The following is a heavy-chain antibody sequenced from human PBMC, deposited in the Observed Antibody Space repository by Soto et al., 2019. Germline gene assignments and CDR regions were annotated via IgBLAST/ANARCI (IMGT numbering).Heavy chain of an antibody. V-gene: IGHV3-23*01. Sequence: EVHLLESGGGLVQPGGSLRLSCEASGFIFSSYAMSWVRQAPGKGLEWVSVISGSGDTTYYADSVKGRFTISRDNSGDTLYLQMDSLRAGDTALYHCAKEFASGTAYDAFDMWGRGTMVTVSS. CDR2: ISGSGDTT. CDR1: GFIFSSYA. CDR3: AKEFASGTAYDAFDM. D-gene: IGHD1-26*01. J-gene: IGHJ3*02.